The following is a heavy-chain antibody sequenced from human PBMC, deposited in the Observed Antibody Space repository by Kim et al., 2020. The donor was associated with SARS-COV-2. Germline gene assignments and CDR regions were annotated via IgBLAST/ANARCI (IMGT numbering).Heavy chain of an antibody. J-gene: IGHJ3*02. V-gene: IGHV1-18*01. CDR3: ARDPGLSKPDAFDI. Sequence: AQKLQGRVNMTTDTSTSTAYMELRSLRSGDTAVYYCARDPGLSKPDAFDIWGQGTMVTVSS.